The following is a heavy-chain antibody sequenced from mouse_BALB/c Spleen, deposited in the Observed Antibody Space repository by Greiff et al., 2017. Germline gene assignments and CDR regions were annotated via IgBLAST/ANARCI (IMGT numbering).Heavy chain of an antibody. D-gene: IGHD1-2*01. CDR1: GFNIKDYY. V-gene: IGHV14-4*02. CDR3: KGGITAWFAY. Sequence: VQLQQSGAELVRSGASVKLSCTASGFNIKDYYMHWVKQRPEQGLEWIGWIDPENGDTEYAPKFQGKATMTADTSSNTAYLQLSSLTSEDTAVYYCKGGITAWFAYWGQGTLVTVSA. CDR2: IDPENGDT. J-gene: IGHJ3*01.